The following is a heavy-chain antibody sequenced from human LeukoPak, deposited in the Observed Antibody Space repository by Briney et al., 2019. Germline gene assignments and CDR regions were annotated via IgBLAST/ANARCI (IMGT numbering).Heavy chain of an antibody. CDR1: GDSVSSNSAA. Sequence: SQTLSLTCAISGDSVSSNSAAWNWIRQSPSRGLEWLGRTYYRSKWYNDYPLSVKSRITINPDTSENQFSLHLNSMTPEDTAVYYCARGVTVVGYYFDYWGQGTLVTVSS. V-gene: IGHV6-1*01. J-gene: IGHJ4*02. CDR3: ARGVTVVGYYFDY. D-gene: IGHD6-19*01. CDR2: TYYRSKWYN.